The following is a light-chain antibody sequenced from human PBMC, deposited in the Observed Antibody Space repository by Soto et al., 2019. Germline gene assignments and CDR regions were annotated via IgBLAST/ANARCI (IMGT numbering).Light chain of an antibody. CDR3: QQYTNWPYT. CDR2: SAS. CDR1: QSVGSN. J-gene: IGKJ2*01. V-gene: IGKV3-15*01. Sequence: EIVMTQSPATLSVSPGERASLSCRASQSVGSNFAWYQQKAGQAPRLLIYSASTMATGIPARFSGSGSGTEFTLTISSLQSDDFAVYSCQQYTNWPYTFGQGTKVEIK.